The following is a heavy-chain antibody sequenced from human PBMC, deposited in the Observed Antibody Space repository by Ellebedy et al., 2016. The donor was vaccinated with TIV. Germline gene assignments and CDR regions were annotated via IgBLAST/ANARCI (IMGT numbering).Heavy chain of an antibody. CDR1: GFTFNTFW. J-gene: IGHJ3*02. CDR3: ARVRVPFFMCVFDI. Sequence: GESLKISCAASGFTFNTFWMGWVRQAPGEGLEWVANIKEDEREDYYVDAVNGRFTISRDNAKNSLYLQMNSRRAEDTAVYYCARVRVPFFMCVFDIWGHGTTVTVSS. V-gene: IGHV3-7*03. CDR2: IKEDERED. D-gene: IGHD3-3*02.